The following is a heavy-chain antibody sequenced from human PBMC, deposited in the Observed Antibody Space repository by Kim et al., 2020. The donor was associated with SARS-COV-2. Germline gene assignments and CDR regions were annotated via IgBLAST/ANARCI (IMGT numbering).Heavy chain of an antibody. CDR3: AKMVGRLNQPYYSDY. V-gene: IGHV3-23*01. Sequence: DAGKCRFTLSRDNSKNTLYLYMNSLRAEDTAVYYCAKMVGRLNQPYYSDYWGQGTLVTVSS. D-gene: IGHD2-2*01. J-gene: IGHJ4*02.